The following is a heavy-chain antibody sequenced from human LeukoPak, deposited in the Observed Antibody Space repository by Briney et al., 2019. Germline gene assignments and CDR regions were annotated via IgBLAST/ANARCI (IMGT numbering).Heavy chain of an antibody. D-gene: IGHD3-9*01. CDR2: ISYDGSNK. J-gene: IGHJ6*02. CDR3: ARREVTRAYYDILTGYYSSYYYYGMDA. V-gene: IGHV3-30-3*01. Sequence: PGRSLRLSCAASGFTFSSYAMHWVRQAPGKGLEWVAVISYDGSNKYYADSVKGRFTISRDNSKNTLYLQMNSLRAEDTAVYYCARREVTRAYYDILTGYYSSYYYYGMDAWGQGTTVTVSS. CDR1: GFTFSSYA.